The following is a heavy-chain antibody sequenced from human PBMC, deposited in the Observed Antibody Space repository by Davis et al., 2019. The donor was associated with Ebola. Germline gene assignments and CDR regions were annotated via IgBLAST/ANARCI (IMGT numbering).Heavy chain of an antibody. J-gene: IGHJ5*02. V-gene: IGHV4-39*01. D-gene: IGHD2-8*01. CDR2: IYYSGIT. Sequence: MPSETLSLTCTFSGGSIISSSSYWGWIRQPPRKGLEWIGSIYYSGITYYNPSLKSRVTISVDTSKNQFSLKLRSVTAADTAVYYCARVLNWFDPWGQGTLVTVSS. CDR1: GGSIISSSSY. CDR3: ARVLNWFDP.